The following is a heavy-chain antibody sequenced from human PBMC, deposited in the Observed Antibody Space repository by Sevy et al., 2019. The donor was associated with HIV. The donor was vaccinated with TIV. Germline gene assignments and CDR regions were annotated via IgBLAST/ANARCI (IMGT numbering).Heavy chain of an antibody. J-gene: IGHJ5*02. CDR1: GGSITSIY. CDR3: EGENAWGRGYT. V-gene: IGHV4-59*08. CDR2: IYYNGHI. D-gene: IGHD6-25*01. Sequence: SETLSLTCTVSGGSITSIYWNWIQQPLGKELEWIANIYYNGHINYNPSLKSRVTLSLDTSKNQFSLRLSSVTAADTAMYYCEGENAWGRGYTWGQGTLVTVSS.